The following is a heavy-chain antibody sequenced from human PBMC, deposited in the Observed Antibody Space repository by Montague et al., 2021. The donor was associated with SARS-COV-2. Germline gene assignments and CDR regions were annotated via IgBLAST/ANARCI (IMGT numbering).Heavy chain of an antibody. J-gene: IGHJ5*02. Sequence: SLRLSCAASGFTFSSHWMHWARQLPGKGLLWVSRINTDGTITNYADSVKGRFTISRDNAKNSMYLQMNSLRVEDTAIYYCATDRTVAPGYGFDPWGQGTLVTVSS. D-gene: IGHD3-9*01. CDR3: ATDRTVAPGYGFDP. CDR2: INTDGTIT. CDR1: GFTFSSHW. V-gene: IGHV3-74*01.